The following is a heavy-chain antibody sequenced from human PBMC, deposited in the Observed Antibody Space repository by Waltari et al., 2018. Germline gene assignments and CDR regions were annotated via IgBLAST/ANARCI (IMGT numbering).Heavy chain of an antibody. D-gene: IGHD3-9*01. V-gene: IGHV1-2*02. CDR3: AREFQYYDILTGYYSNDY. Sequence: QVQLVQSGAEVKKPGASVKVSCKASGYTFTGYYMHWVRQAPGQGLEWMGWINPNIGGTNYAQKFQGRVTMTRDTSISTAYMELSRLRSDDTAVYYCAREFQYYDILTGYYSNDYWGQGTLVTVSS. CDR2: INPNIGGT. CDR1: GYTFTGYY. J-gene: IGHJ4*02.